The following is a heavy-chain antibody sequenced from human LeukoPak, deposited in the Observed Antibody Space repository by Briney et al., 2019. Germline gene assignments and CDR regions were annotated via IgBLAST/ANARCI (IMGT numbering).Heavy chain of an antibody. J-gene: IGHJ4*02. V-gene: IGHV3-74*01. CDR2: ISGDGRDT. CDR3: GGYGDYVY. CDR1: GFIFSNYW. D-gene: IGHD4-17*01. Sequence: GGSLRLSCAASGFIFSNYWMYWVRQVPGKGLVWVSRISGDGRDTRYADSVKGRFTVSRDNAKSTLYLQMNGLRDDDTAVYYCGGYGDYVYWGQGTLVTVSS.